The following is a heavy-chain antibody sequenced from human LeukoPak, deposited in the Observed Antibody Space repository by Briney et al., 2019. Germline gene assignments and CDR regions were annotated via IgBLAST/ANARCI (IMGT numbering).Heavy chain of an antibody. CDR3: AKVGLSRTSWPNPFDS. D-gene: IGHD2-2*01. J-gene: IGHJ4*02. CDR2: ISFDENKK. V-gene: IGHV3-30*18. Sequence: GGSLRLSCAASGFTFSNYGMHWVRQAPGKGLEWVAVISFDENKKFYADSVKGRFTISRDNSKNTLYLQMNSLRADDTAVYYCAKVGLSRTSWPNPFDSWGQGTLVTVSS. CDR1: GFTFSNYG.